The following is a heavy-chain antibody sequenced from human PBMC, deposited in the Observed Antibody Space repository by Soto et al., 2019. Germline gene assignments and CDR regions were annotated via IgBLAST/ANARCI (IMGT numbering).Heavy chain of an antibody. Sequence: QVQLVESGAGVVQPGRSLRLSCVASGFTISNYAMHWVRQAPGKGLEWVAIVTYDGDNEYYADSVRGRFLISRDNSRNTLYLQTDSLRHEDTAVYYCAKDGGPAYCNLPGCSAKNFDYWGRGTQVTVSS. V-gene: IGHV3-30*18. CDR3: AKDGGPAYCNLPGCSAKNFDY. CDR2: VTYDGDNE. J-gene: IGHJ4*02. CDR1: GFTISNYA. D-gene: IGHD2-21*01.